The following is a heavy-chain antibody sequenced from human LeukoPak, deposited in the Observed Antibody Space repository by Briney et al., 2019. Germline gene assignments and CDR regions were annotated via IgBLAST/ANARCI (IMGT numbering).Heavy chain of an antibody. CDR2: ISYDGSEK. D-gene: IGHD3-22*01. V-gene: IGHV3-30*03. J-gene: IGHJ4*02. CDR3: AREGNSGYYPY. CDR1: GFTFSSYA. Sequence: GGSLRLSCAASGFTFSSYAMSWVRQAPGKGLEWVAVISYDGSEKHYADPVKGRFTISRDNSKNTLYLQMSSLRAEDTAMYYCAREGNSGYYPYWGQGILVTVSS.